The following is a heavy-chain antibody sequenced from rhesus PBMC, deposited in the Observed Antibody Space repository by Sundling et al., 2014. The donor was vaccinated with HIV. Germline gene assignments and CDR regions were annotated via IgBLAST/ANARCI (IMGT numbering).Heavy chain of an antibody. CDR3: ARDGGVAAGQV. D-gene: IGHD6-13*01. CDR2: IYGSGSST. V-gene: IGHV4-169*02. Sequence: QLQLQESGPGLVKPSETLSVTCSVSGGSISNSYWSWIRQAPGKGLEWIGYIYGSGSSTNYNPSLKSRVTLSIDTSQSQLSLKLSSVTAADTAVYFCARDGGVAAGQVWGQGVLVTVSS. CDR1: GGSISNSY. J-gene: IGHJ4*01.